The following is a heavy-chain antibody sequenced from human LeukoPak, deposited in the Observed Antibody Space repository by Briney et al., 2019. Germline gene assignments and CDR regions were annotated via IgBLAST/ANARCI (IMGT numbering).Heavy chain of an antibody. CDR2: IYYSGST. CDR1: GGSFSGYY. Sequence: SETLSLTCAVYGGSFSGYYWSWIRQPPGKGLEWIGYIYYSGSTNYNPSLKSRVTISVNTSKNQFSLKLSSVTAADTAVYYCARETIATYSYGMDVWGQGTTVTVSS. J-gene: IGHJ6*02. D-gene: IGHD3-9*01. V-gene: IGHV4-59*01. CDR3: ARETIATYSYGMDV.